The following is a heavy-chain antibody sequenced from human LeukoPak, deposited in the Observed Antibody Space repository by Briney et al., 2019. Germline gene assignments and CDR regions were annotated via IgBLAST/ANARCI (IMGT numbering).Heavy chain of an antibody. J-gene: IGHJ6*02. CDR3: AREGGSGLSYYYGMDV. D-gene: IGHD3-10*01. Sequence: SVKVSCKASGGTFSSYAISWVRQAPGQGLEWMGRIIPILGIANYAQKFQGRVTITADKSTSTAYMELSSLRSEDTAVYYCAREGGSGLSYYYGMDVWGQGTTVTVSS. CDR2: IIPILGIA. V-gene: IGHV1-69*04. CDR1: GGTFSSYA.